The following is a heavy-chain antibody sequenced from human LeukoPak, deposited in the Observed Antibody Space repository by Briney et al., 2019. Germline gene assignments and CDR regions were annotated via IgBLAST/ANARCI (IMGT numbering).Heavy chain of an antibody. CDR1: GGSISSYY. CDR3: ARQGRYQLLFYDY. D-gene: IGHD2-2*01. Sequence: SETLSLTCTVSGGSISSYYWSWIRQPPGKGLEWIGYIYYSGSTNYNPSLKSRVTISVDTSKNQFSLKLSSVTAADTAVYYCARQGRYQLLFYDYWGQGTLVTVSS. V-gene: IGHV4-59*08. CDR2: IYYSGST. J-gene: IGHJ4*02.